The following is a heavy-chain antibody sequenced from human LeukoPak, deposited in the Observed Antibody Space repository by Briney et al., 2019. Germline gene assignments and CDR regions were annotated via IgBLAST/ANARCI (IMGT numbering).Heavy chain of an antibody. CDR1: GFTFSSYE. CDR2: ISSSGSTI. D-gene: IGHD6-13*01. V-gene: IGHV3-48*03. Sequence: QPGGSLRLSCAASGFTFSSYEMNWVRQAPGKGLEWVSYISSSGSTIYYADSVKGRFTISRDNAKNSLYLQMNSLRAEDTAVYYCARESAAAPWEFDYWRQGPLVTVSS. J-gene: IGHJ4*02. CDR3: ARESAAAPWEFDY.